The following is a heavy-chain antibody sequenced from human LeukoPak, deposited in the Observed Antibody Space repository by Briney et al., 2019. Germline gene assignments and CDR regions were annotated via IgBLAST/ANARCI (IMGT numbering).Heavy chain of an antibody. D-gene: IGHD5-18*01. CDR2: ISYDGSNK. Sequence: GGSLRLSCAASAFTFSSYGMHWVRQAPGKGLEWVAVISYDGSNKYYADSVKGRFTISRDNSKNTLYLQMNSLRAEDTAVYYCARGGYSYSRTYYFDYWGQGTLVTVSS. J-gene: IGHJ4*02. CDR3: ARGGYSYSRTYYFDY. V-gene: IGHV3-30*03. CDR1: AFTFSSYG.